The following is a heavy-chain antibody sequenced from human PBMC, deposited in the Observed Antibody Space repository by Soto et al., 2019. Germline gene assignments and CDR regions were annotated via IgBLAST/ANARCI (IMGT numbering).Heavy chain of an antibody. J-gene: IGHJ4*02. Sequence: SETLSLTCAVYGGSFSGYYWSWIRQPPGKGLEWIGEINHSGSTNYNPSLKSRVTISVDTSKNQFSLKLSPVTAADTAVYYCARDYDSGPLAAFDYWGQGTLVTVSS. D-gene: IGHD3-22*01. CDR2: INHSGST. V-gene: IGHV4-34*01. CDR1: GGSFSGYY. CDR3: ARDYDSGPLAAFDY.